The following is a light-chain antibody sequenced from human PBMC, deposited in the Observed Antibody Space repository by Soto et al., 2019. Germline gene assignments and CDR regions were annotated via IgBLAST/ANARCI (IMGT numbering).Light chain of an antibody. CDR1: SSNIGSNT. CDR3: QSYDSSLTGSV. Sequence: QSVLTQPPSASGTPGQRVAISCSGSSSNIGSNTVNWYQHLPGTAPKLLIYSENQRPSGVPDRFSGSKSGTSASLAISGLQSEDEADYYCQSYDSSLTGSVFGTGTKVTVL. J-gene: IGLJ1*01. V-gene: IGLV1-44*01. CDR2: SEN.